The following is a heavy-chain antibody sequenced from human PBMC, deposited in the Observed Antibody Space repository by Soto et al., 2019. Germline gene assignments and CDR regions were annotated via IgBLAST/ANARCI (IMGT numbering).Heavy chain of an antibody. D-gene: IGHD1-7*01. J-gene: IGHJ4*02. CDR3: AKDVSSNYASFDY. Sequence: GGSLRLSCAASGFTFSSYAMSWVHQAPGKGLEWVSAISGSGGSTYYADSVKGRFTISRDNSKNTLYLQMNSLRAEDTAVYYCAKDVSSNYASFDYWGQGTLVTVSS. V-gene: IGHV3-23*01. CDR1: GFTFSSYA. CDR2: ISGSGGST.